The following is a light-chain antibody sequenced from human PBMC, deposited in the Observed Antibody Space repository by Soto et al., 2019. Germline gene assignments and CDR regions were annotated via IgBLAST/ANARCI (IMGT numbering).Light chain of an antibody. CDR1: SSNTGNNY. V-gene: IGLV1-51*02. J-gene: IGLJ1*01. CDR3: ATWDSSLSAGV. CDR2: ENN. Sequence: QSALTQPPSVSAAPGQKVTISCSGSSSNTGNNYVSWYQQLPGTAPKLLIYENNKRPSGIPDRFSGSKSGTSATLGITGLQTGDEADYYYATWDSSLSAGVFGTGTKVTVL.